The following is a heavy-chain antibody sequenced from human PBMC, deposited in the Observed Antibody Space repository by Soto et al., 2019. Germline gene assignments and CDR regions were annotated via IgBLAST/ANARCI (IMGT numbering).Heavy chain of an antibody. J-gene: IGHJ6*02. CDR1: GYSFTSYW. Sequence: EVQLVQSGAEVKKPGESLRISCKGPGYSFTSYWVTWVRQMPGKGLEWMGRIDPSDSYTNYNPPFQGHVTISVDKSISTAYLQWSSLKASDTAMYYCARLYGGNSGMDVWGQGTTVTVSS. V-gene: IGHV5-10-1*01. CDR2: IDPSDSYT. CDR3: ARLYGGNSGMDV. D-gene: IGHD4-17*01.